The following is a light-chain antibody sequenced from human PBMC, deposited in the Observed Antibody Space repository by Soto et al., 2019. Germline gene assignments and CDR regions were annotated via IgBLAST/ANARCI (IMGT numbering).Light chain of an antibody. CDR1: SSDVGGYNY. V-gene: IGLV2-14*01. CDR3: SSYTSSSTLVV. CDR2: EVS. Sequence: QSALTQPASVSGSPGRSITIPCTGTSSDVGGYNYVSWYQQHPGKAPKLMIYEVSNRPSGVSNRFSGSKSGNTASLTISGLQAEDEADYYCSSYTSSSTLVVFGGGTKVTVL. J-gene: IGLJ2*01.